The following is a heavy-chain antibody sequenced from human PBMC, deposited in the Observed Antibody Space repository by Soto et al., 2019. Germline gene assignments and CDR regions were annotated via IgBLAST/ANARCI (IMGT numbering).Heavy chain of an antibody. Sequence: QVQLVESGGGVVQPGRSLRLSCAASGFTFSSYGMHWVRQAPGKGLEWVAVISYDGSNKYYADSVKGRFNISRDNSKNTLYLQMNSLRAEDTAVYYCAKGVGATIDYWGQGTLVTVSS. CDR3: AKGVGATIDY. CDR2: ISYDGSNK. J-gene: IGHJ4*02. V-gene: IGHV3-30*18. CDR1: GFTFSSYG. D-gene: IGHD1-26*01.